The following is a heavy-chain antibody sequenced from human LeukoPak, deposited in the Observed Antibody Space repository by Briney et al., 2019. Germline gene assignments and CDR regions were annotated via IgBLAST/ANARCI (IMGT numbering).Heavy chain of an antibody. Sequence: GSLRLSCAASGFTFSDYYMSWISQAPGKGLEWVSYISSSGSTIYYADSVKGRFTISRDNAKNSLYLQMNSQRAEDTAVYYCARGETMVRGVYNYWGQGTLVTVSS. J-gene: IGHJ4*02. V-gene: IGHV3-11*01. CDR2: ISSSGSTI. CDR3: ARGETMVRGVYNY. CDR1: GFTFSDYY. D-gene: IGHD3-10*01.